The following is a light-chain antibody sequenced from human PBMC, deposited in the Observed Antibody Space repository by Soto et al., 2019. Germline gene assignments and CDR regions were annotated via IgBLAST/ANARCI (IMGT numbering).Light chain of an antibody. CDR3: QNYNCPPWT. Sequence: DIQMTQSPSSLSASVGDRVTIACRASQDISNYLVWYQQKPGKVPKVLIYTASTLQSGVPSRFSGSGSGTDFTLTISSLQPEDVATYYCQNYNCPPWTCGQGTKVDIK. CDR2: TAS. J-gene: IGKJ1*01. CDR1: QDISNY. V-gene: IGKV1-27*01.